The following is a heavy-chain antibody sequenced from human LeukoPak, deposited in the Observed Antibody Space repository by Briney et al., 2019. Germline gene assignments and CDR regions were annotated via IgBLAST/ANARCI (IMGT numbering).Heavy chain of an antibody. Sequence: SETLFLTCTVSGGSISSYYWSWIRQPAGKGLEWIGRIYTSGSTNYNPSLKSRVTISVDTSKNQFSLKLSSVTAADTAVYYCARVVRDSSGYYYVSHWYFDLWGRGTLVTVSS. CDR2: IYTSGST. J-gene: IGHJ2*01. V-gene: IGHV4-4*07. CDR1: GGSISSYY. D-gene: IGHD3-22*01. CDR3: ARVVRDSSGYYYVSHWYFDL.